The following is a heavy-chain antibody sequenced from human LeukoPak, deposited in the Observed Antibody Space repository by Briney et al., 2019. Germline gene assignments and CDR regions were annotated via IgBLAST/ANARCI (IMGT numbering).Heavy chain of an antibody. V-gene: IGHV3-7*01. D-gene: IGHD3-9*01. J-gene: IGHJ6*02. Sequence: GGSLRLSCAASGFTFSSYWMSWVRQAPGKGLEWVANIKQDGSGKYYVDSVKGRFTISRDNAKNSLYLQMNSLRAEDTAVYYCARDQTNGYFDWYYYYGMDVWGQGTTVTVSS. CDR2: IKQDGSGK. CDR1: GFTFSSYW. CDR3: ARDQTNGYFDWYYYYGMDV.